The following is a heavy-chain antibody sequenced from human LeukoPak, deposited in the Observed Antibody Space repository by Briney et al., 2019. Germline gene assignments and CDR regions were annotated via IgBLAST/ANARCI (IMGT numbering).Heavy chain of an antibody. J-gene: IGHJ4*02. V-gene: IGHV3-23*01. D-gene: IGHD3-3*01. CDR1: GFTFDDYG. Sequence: PGGSLRLSCAASGFTFDDYGMSWVRQAPGKGLQWVSSITGSGGSTYYADSVKGRFTISRDNSKNTMYLQMNSLRAEDTAIYYCAKTSTTAFGVVDYWGQGTLVTVSS. CDR3: AKTSTTAFGVVDY. CDR2: ITGSGGST.